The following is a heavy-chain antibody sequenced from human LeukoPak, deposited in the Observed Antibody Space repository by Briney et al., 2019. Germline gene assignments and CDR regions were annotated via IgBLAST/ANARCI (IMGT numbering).Heavy chain of an antibody. Sequence: ASVKVSCKASGYTFTSYDINWVRQATGQGLEWMGWINPNSGGTNYAQKFQGRVTMTRDTSISTAYMELSRLRSDDTAVYYCARDWVRGGAFDIWGQGTMVTVSS. D-gene: IGHD3-10*01. CDR3: ARDWVRGGAFDI. CDR1: GYTFTSYD. J-gene: IGHJ3*02. CDR2: INPNSGGT. V-gene: IGHV1-2*02.